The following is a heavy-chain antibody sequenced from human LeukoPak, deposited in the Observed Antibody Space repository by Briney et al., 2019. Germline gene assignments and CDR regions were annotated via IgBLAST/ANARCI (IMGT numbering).Heavy chain of an antibody. CDR3: ARDETAATGIAMDV. D-gene: IGHD6-13*01. V-gene: IGHV1-2*02. J-gene: IGHJ6*02. CDR2: INLNSGVT. CDR1: GYTFTAYH. Sequence: ASVKVSCKAPGYTFTAYHFHWVRLAPGHGLEWMGWINLNSGVTRYAQKFQDRVTMTRDTSITTAYMELSRLRSDDTAVYYCARDETAATGIAMDVWGQGTTVTVSS.